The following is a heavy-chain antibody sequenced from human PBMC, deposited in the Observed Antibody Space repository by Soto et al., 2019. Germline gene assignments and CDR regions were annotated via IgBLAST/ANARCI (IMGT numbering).Heavy chain of an antibody. D-gene: IGHD5-18*01. CDR1: GGSISSGGYS. V-gene: IGHV4-30-2*01. J-gene: IGHJ4*02. CDR2: IYHSGST. CDR3: ARDSGYSYGLDY. Sequence: PSETLSLTCAVSGGSISSGGYSWSWIRQPPGKGLEWIGYIYHSGSTYYNPSLKSRVTISVDRSKNQFSLKLSSVTAADTAVYYCARDSGYSYGLDYWGQGTLVTV.